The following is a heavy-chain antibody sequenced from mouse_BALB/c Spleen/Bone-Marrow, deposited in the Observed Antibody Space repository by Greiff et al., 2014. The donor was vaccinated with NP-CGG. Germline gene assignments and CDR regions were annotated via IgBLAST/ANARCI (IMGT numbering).Heavy chain of an antibody. J-gene: IGHJ3*01. Sequence: VQLVESGPGLVAPSQSLSITCTVSGFSLTSYGVHWVRQPPGKGLEWLGVIWAGGSTNYNSALMSRLSISKDNSKSQVFLKMNSLQTDDTAMYDCASPIYYDYPLFAYWGQGTLVTVSA. D-gene: IGHD2-4*01. CDR3: ASPIYYDYPLFAY. CDR1: GFSLTSYG. V-gene: IGHV2-9*02. CDR2: IWAGGST.